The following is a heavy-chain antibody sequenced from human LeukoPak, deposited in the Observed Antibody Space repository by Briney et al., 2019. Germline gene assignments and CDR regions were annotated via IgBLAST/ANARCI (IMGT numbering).Heavy chain of an antibody. CDR3: ARASCSSTSCHAYYYYYMDV. J-gene: IGHJ6*03. CDR1: GGTFNSYA. Sequence: ASVKVSCKASGGTFNSYAISWVRQAPGQGLEWMGGIIPIFGTANYAQKFQGRVTITADESTSTAYMELSSLRSEDTAVYCCARASCSSTSCHAYYYYYMDVWGKGTTVTVSS. D-gene: IGHD2-2*01. CDR2: IIPIFGTA. V-gene: IGHV1-69*13.